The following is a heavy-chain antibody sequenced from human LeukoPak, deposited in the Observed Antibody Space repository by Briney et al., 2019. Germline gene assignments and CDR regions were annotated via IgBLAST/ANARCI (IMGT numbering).Heavy chain of an antibody. D-gene: IGHD6-19*01. V-gene: IGHV4-34*01. CDR2: INHSGST. J-gene: IGHJ6*03. CDR3: ASSGWYGAPIYYMDV. Sequence: SETLSLTCAVYGGSFSGYYWSWIRQPPGKGLEWIGEINHSGSTNYNPSLKSRVTISVDTSKNHFSLKLSSVTAADTAVYYCASSGWYGAPIYYMDVWGKGTTVTISS. CDR1: GGSFSGYY.